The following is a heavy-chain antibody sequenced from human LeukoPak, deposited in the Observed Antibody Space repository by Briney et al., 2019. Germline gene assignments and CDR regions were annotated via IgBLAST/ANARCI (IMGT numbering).Heavy chain of an antibody. Sequence: SETLSLTCTVSGGSISSGDYYWSWIRQPPGKGLEWIGYIYYSGITYYNPSLKSRVTISVDTSKNQFCLKLSSVTAADTAVYYCASVMITFGGVITTRRWGQGTLVTVSS. CDR2: IYYSGIT. CDR3: ASVMITFGGVITTRR. V-gene: IGHV4-30-4*01. J-gene: IGHJ4*02. D-gene: IGHD3-16*02. CDR1: GGSISSGDYY.